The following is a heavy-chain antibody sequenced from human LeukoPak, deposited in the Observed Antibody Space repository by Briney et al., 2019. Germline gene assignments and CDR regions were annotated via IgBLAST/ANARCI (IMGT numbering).Heavy chain of an antibody. CDR3: ARDSLYCSGVGCPPWGWFDP. V-gene: IGHV1-18*01. CDR2: INPDSGDS. Sequence: GASVKVSCKTSGYTFTKYGISWVRQAPGQGLEWMGWINPDSGDSNYAQNFQGRITMSTDTSISTAYMELKRLRSDDTAVYYCARDSLYCSGVGCPPWGWFDPWGQGTLVTVSS. J-gene: IGHJ5*02. CDR1: GYTFTKYG. D-gene: IGHD2-15*01.